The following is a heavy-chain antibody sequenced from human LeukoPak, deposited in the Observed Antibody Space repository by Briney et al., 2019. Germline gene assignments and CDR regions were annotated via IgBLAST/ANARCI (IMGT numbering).Heavy chain of an antibody. J-gene: IGHJ4*02. Sequence: GGSLRLSCAASGFTFSSYAMHWVRQAPGKGLEWVAVISYDGSNKYYADSVKGRFTISRDYSKNTLYLQMNSLRAEDTAVYYCASGLDYLNYFDYWGQGTLVTVSS. D-gene: IGHD3/OR15-3a*01. CDR1: GFTFSSYA. CDR2: ISYDGSNK. CDR3: ASGLDYLNYFDY. V-gene: IGHV3-30-3*01.